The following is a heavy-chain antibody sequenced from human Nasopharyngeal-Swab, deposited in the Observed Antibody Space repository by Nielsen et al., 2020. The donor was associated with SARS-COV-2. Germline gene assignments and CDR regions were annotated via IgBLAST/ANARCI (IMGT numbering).Heavy chain of an antibody. CDR3: AGGYSYGPDY. Sequence: SGTLSLTCAVYGGSFSGYYWSWIRQPPGKGLEWIGEINHSGSTNYNPSLKSRVTISVDTSKNQFSLKLSSVTAADTAVYYCAGGYSYGPDYWGQGTLVTVSS. D-gene: IGHD5-18*01. CDR2: INHSGST. V-gene: IGHV4-34*01. CDR1: GGSFSGYY. J-gene: IGHJ4*02.